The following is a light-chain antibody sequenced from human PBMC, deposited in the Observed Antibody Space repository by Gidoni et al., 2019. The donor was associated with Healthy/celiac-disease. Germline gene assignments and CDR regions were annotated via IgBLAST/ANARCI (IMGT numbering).Light chain of an antibody. V-gene: IGKV1-39*01. CDR3: QQSYSTRLT. J-gene: IGKJ4*01. CDR2: AAS. CDR1: QSIRSY. Sequence: DIQMTQSPSSLSASVGDRVTITCRASQSIRSYLNWYQQKPGKAPKLLIYAASSLQSGVPSRCSGSGSGTDFTLTSSSLQPEDFATYFFQQSYSTRLTFGGGTKVEIK.